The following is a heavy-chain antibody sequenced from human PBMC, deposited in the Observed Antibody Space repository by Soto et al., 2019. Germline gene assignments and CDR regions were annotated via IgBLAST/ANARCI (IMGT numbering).Heavy chain of an antibody. CDR2: IYSGGST. CDR1: GFSVSSSH. V-gene: IGHV3-53*01. D-gene: IGHD3-10*01. CDR3: ASLGPSGSGSYSFRYNWFDP. Sequence: EVQLVDSGGVVIQPGGSLRLSCAASGFSVSSSHMNWVRQAPGKGPEWVSVIYSGGSTYYAVSVKGRFTISRDNSKTTVYLQMNSLRAEETAVYYCASLGPSGSGSYSFRYNWFDPGGQGTLVTVSS. J-gene: IGHJ5*02.